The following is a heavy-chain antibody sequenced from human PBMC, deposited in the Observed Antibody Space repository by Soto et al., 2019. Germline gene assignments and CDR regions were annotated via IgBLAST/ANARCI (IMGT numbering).Heavy chain of an antibody. CDR2: ISAYNGNT. Sequence: ASVKVSCKASGYTFTSYGISWVRQAPGQGLEWMGWISAYNGNTKYEQKLQGRVTMTTDTSTSTAYMELRSLRSDDTAVYYCARDAAVGLFDYWGQGTLVTVAS. V-gene: IGHV1-18*01. CDR1: GYTFTSYG. J-gene: IGHJ4*02. CDR3: ARDAAVGLFDY. D-gene: IGHD1-26*01.